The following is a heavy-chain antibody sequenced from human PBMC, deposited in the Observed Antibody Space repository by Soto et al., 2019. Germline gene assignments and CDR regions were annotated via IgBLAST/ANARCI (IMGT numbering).Heavy chain of an antibody. CDR3: ARVPSP. V-gene: IGHV4-59*12. CDR2: IYHSGSN. Sequence: SETLSLTCTVSGGSISSYYWSWIRQPPGQGLEWIGYIYHSGSNYYNPSLKSRVTISVDRSKNQFSLKLSSVTAADTAVYYCARVPSPWGQGTLVTVSS. J-gene: IGHJ5*02. CDR1: GGSISSYY.